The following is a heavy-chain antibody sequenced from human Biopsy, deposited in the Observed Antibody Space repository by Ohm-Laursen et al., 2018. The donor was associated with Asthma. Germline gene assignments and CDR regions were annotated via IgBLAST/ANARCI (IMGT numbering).Heavy chain of an antibody. CDR1: GITFSTYG. CDR2: IWYDGRKK. J-gene: IGHJ6*02. V-gene: IGHV3-33*01. Sequence: SLRLSCTASGITFSTYGMHWVRQAQGKGLEGVSFIWYDGRKKTYADSVKGRFTISRDNSKTTLYLQMNSLRAEDTAVYYCARKIAARGGMGVWGQGTTVTVSS. CDR3: ARKIAARGGMGV. D-gene: IGHD6-6*01.